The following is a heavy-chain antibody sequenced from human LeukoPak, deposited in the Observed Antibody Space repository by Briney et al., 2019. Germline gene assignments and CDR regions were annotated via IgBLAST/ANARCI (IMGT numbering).Heavy chain of an antibody. CDR3: ARNWNWKYYFDY. D-gene: IGHD1-7*01. V-gene: IGHV4-39*01. J-gene: IGHJ4*02. CDR2: IYYSGST. Sequence: PSETLSLTCTVSGGSISSYYWGWIRQPPGKGLEWIGSIYYSGSTYYNPSLKSRVTISVDTSKNQFSLKLSSVTAADTAVYYCARNWNWKYYFDYWGQGTLVTVSS. CDR1: GGSISSYY.